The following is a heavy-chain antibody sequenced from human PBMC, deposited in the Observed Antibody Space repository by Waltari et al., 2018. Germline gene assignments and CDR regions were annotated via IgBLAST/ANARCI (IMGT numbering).Heavy chain of an antibody. D-gene: IGHD5-12*01. CDR3: ATYIGASVGTAAFDV. CDR1: GGSITTPRPF. J-gene: IGHJ3*01. Sequence: QLQLQESGPGLVKPSETLSLTCSVSGGSITTPRPFWGWIRQPPGQGLEWIGTISYSGATYTSPSLKGRVTMSRDTSKNQLSLTLGSMTAADTAVYYCATYIGASVGTAAFDVWGQGTMVTVSS. V-gene: IGHV4-39*01. CDR2: ISYSGAT.